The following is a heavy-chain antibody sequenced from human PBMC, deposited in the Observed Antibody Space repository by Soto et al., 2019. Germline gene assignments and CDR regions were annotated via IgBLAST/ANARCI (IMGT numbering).Heavy chain of an antibody. CDR1: GFTFSNYG. CDR2: IWYDGSNK. Sequence: QVQLVESGGGVVQPGTSLRLSCAASGFTFSNYGMHWVRQAPGKGLEWVAVIWYDGSNKYYADSVKGRLTISRDNSKNAMYLQMNSLSVEDMAVYYCAKHSTNGYSDYWGQGTLVTVSS. CDR3: AKHSTNGYSDY. D-gene: IGHD1-1*01. V-gene: IGHV3-33*06. J-gene: IGHJ4*02.